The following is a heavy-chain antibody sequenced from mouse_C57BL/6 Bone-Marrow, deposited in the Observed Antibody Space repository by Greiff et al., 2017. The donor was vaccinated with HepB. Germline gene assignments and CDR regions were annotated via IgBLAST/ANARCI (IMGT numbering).Heavy chain of an antibody. Sequence: QVQLQQPGAELVKPGASVKLSCKASGYTFTSYWMHWVKQRPGQGLEWIGMIHPNSGSTNYNEKFKSKATLTVDKSSSTAYMQLSSLTSEDSAVYYCARSGILPDGYGKSFAYWGQGTLVTVSA. D-gene: IGHD2-3*01. CDR3: ARSGILPDGYGKSFAY. V-gene: IGHV1-64*01. CDR1: GYTFTSYW. CDR2: IHPNSGST. J-gene: IGHJ3*01.